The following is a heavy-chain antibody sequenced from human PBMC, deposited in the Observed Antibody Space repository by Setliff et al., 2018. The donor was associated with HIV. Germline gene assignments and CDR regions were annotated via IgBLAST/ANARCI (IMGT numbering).Heavy chain of an antibody. CDR2: ISGSGGST. D-gene: IGHD3-22*01. CDR3: ANGDYYDSSGPLDY. CDR1: GFTFSSYA. V-gene: IGHV3-23*01. Sequence: GGSLRLSCAASGFTFSSYAMSWVRQAPGKGLEWVSAISGSGGSTYYADSVKGRFTISRDNSKNTLYLQMNSLRAEDTAVYYCANGDYYDSSGPLDYWGQGTLVTVSS. J-gene: IGHJ4*02.